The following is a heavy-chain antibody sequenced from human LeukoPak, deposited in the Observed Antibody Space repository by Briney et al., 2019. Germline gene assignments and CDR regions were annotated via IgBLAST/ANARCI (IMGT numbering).Heavy chain of an antibody. D-gene: IGHD6-19*01. CDR3: ATLAEACSGTFDY. V-gene: IGHV5-51*03. CDR1: GYSFTNCW. CDR2: IFPAAAET. J-gene: IGHJ4*02. Sequence: GESLKICCQGSGYSFTNCWNGWVRQIREEGVEWMGIIFPAAAETRYSPASQAQDTISADNSISPAYLQWTSLKASDTAMYYCATLAEACSGTFDYWGQGTLVTVSS.